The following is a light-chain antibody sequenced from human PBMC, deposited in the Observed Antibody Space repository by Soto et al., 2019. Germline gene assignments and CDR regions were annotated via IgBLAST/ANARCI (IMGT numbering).Light chain of an antibody. CDR2: RAS. V-gene: IGKV3-15*01. CDR1: QSVDSN. J-gene: IGKJ1*01. CDR3: QQYKNWPRT. Sequence: EIVMTQFPATLSVSQGERATLSCRASQSVDSNLAWYQQKPGQAPRLLIYRASTRATAIPARFSGSGSGTEFTLTISGLQSEDFAVYYCQQYKNWPRTFGQGTRWISN.